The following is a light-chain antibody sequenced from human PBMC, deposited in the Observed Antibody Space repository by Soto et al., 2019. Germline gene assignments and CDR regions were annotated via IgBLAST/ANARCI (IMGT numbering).Light chain of an antibody. CDR1: QGISDY. J-gene: IGKJ1*01. Sequence: DIPMTQSPSSLSASVGDRVTISCRASQGISDYLSWFQQKPGEAPKLLINTASTLQSGVPIRFSGAGSRTHFSLTISGLQPEDSATYYCQQSYSFPWTFGQGTRVDMK. V-gene: IGKV1-39*01. CDR2: TAS. CDR3: QQSYSFPWT.